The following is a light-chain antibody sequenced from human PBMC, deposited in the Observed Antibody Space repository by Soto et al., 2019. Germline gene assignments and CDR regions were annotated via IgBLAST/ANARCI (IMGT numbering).Light chain of an antibody. CDR2: DVS. CDR1: SSDVGGYNY. J-gene: IGLJ1*01. CDR3: SSYTSSSTLV. V-gene: IGLV2-14*01. Sequence: SARTQPASVSGSPGQSITISCTGTSSDVGGYNYVSWYQQHPGKAPKLMIYDVSNRPSGVSNRFSGSKSGNTASLTISGLQAEDEADYYCSSYTSSSTLVFGTGTKVTVL.